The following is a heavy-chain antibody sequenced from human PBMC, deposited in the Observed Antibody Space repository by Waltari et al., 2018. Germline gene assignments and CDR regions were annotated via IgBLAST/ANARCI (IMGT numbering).Heavy chain of an antibody. CDR1: GGSISSSSYY. V-gene: IGHV4-39*07. J-gene: IGHJ4*02. Sequence: QLQLQESGPGLVKPSETLSLTCTVSGGSISSSSYYWGWIRQPPGKGLEWIGSIYYSGSTYYTPSLKSRGTISVDTSKNQFSLKLSSVTAADTAVYYCARVKNYDFWSGYYYYFDYWGQGTLVTVSS. CDR3: ARVKNYDFWSGYYYYFDY. CDR2: IYYSGST. D-gene: IGHD3-3*01.